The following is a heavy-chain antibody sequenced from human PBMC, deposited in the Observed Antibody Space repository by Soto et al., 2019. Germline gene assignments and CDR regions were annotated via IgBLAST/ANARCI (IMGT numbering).Heavy chain of an antibody. Sequence: EVQLVETGGGLIQPGGSLRLSCAASGFTVSSNYMSWVRQAPGKGLEWVSVIYSGGSTYYADSVKGRFTISRDNYKNTLYHQMNILRAEDTAVYYRASGNMPDYYDSSGSWYYYYYGMDVWGQGTTVTVSS. D-gene: IGHD3-22*01. CDR3: ASGNMPDYYDSSGSWYYYYYGMDV. CDR2: IYSGGST. CDR1: GFTVSSNY. J-gene: IGHJ6*02. V-gene: IGHV3-53*02.